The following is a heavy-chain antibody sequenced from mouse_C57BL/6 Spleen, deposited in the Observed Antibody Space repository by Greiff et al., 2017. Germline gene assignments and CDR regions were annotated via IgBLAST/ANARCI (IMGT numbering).Heavy chain of an antibody. V-gene: IGHV1-76*01. Sequence: VQLLQSGAELVRPGASVKLSCKASGYTFTDYYINWVKQRPGQGLEWIARIYPGSGNTYYNEKVKGKATLTAEKSSSTAYMQLSSLTSEDSAFYFCARRGGDYWGQGTLVTVSA. CDR1: GYTFTDYY. D-gene: IGHD1-1*02. CDR3: ARRGGDY. J-gene: IGHJ3*01. CDR2: IYPGSGNT.